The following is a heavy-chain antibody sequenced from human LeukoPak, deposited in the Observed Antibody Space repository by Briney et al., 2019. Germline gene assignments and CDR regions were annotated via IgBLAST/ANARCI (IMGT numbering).Heavy chain of an antibody. V-gene: IGHV3-23*01. D-gene: IGHD5-12*01. CDR3: AREDIVATMTFDY. Sequence: GGSLRLSCAASGFTFSSYAMSWVRQAPGKGLEWVSAISGSGGSTYYADSVKGRFTISRDNAKSSLYLQMNSLRAEDTAVFYCAREDIVATMTFDYWGQGILVTVSS. CDR1: GFTFSSYA. CDR2: ISGSGGST. J-gene: IGHJ4*02.